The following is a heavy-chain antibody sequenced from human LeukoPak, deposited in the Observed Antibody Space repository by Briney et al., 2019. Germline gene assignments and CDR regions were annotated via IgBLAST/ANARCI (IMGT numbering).Heavy chain of an antibody. CDR1: GFSFSSYS. Sequence: GGSLRLSCAASGFSFSSYSMHWVRQAPGKGLVWVSRIYADGSGTSYADSVKGRFIISRDNAKNTLYVQMNSLRAEDSAIYYCARGNNYAQDCWGQGTLVTVSS. CDR3: ARGNNYAQDC. CDR2: IYADGSGT. V-gene: IGHV3-74*01. J-gene: IGHJ4*02. D-gene: IGHD5-24*01.